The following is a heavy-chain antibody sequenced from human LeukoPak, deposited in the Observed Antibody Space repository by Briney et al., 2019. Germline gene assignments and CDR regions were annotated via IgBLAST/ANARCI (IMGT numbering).Heavy chain of an antibody. CDR1: GFTVSSNY. D-gene: IGHD3-16*01. CDR2: IYSGGST. CDR3: ARDFHDRFGGYYFDY. Sequence: GGSLRLSCAASGFTVSSNYTSWVRQAPGKGLEWVSVIYSGGSTYYADSVKGRFTISRDNSKNTLYLQMNSLRAEGTAVYYCARDFHDRFGGYYFDYWGQGTLVTVSS. J-gene: IGHJ4*02. V-gene: IGHV3-66*01.